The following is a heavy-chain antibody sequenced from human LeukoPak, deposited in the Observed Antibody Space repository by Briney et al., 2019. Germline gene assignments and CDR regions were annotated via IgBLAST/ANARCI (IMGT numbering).Heavy chain of an antibody. CDR2: IYYSGST. V-gene: IGHV4-59*06. D-gene: IGHD2-8*01. Sequence: SETLSLTCTVSGGSISNYYWSWIRQHPGKGLEWIGYIYYSGSTYYNPSLKSRVTISVDTSKNQFSLKLSSVTAADTAVYYCARDPIDCTNGVCPDYYYYGMDVWGQGTTVTVSS. J-gene: IGHJ6*02. CDR1: GGSISNYY. CDR3: ARDPIDCTNGVCPDYYYYGMDV.